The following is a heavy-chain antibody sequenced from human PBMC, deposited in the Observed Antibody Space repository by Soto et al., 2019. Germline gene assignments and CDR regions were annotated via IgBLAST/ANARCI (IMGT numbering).Heavy chain of an antibody. D-gene: IGHD3-10*01. V-gene: IGHV5-51*01. J-gene: IGHJ4*02. Sequence: PGESLKISCKGSGYSFTSYWIGWVRQMPGKGLEWMGIIYPGDSDTRYSPSFQGQVTISADKSISTAYLQWSSLKASDTAMYYCARHGEWFGELYDYFDYWGQGTLVTVSS. CDR2: IYPGDSDT. CDR1: GYSFTSYW. CDR3: ARHGEWFGELYDYFDY.